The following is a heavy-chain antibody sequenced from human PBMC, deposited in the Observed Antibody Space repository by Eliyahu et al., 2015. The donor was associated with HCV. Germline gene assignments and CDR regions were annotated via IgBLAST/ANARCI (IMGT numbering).Heavy chain of an antibody. CDR1: GGSYTGYH. CDR2: IDPSGST. V-gene: IGHV4-34*01. D-gene: IGHD3-10*01. Sequence: QVQLQQWGAGLLKPSETLSLSCTVYGGSYTGYHWSWIRQSPGKGLEWIGDIDPSGSTDYNPSLMSRVTISRDTSKKQFSLNLRSLTAADTATYYCARGFPPLAGPYYYFGADVWGQGTTVTVSS. J-gene: IGHJ6*02. CDR3: ARGFPPLAGPYYYFGADV.